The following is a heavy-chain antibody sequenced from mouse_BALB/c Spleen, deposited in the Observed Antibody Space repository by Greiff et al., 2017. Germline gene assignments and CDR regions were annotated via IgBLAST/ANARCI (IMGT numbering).Heavy chain of an antibody. CDR2: IWTGGGT. J-gene: IGHJ3*01. D-gene: IGHD1-1*01. CDR3: VRDYGSSYERFAY. Sequence: VKLVESGPGLVAPSQSLSITCTVSGFSLTSYDISWIRQPPGKGLEWLGVIWTGGGTNYNSAFMSRLSISKDNSKSQVFLKMNSLQTDDTAIYYCVRDYGSSYERFAYWGQGTLVTVSA. V-gene: IGHV2-9-2*01. CDR1: GFSLTSYD.